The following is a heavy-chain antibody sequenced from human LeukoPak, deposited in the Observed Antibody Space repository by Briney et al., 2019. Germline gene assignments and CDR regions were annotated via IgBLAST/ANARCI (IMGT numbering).Heavy chain of an antibody. CDR2: MYYSGST. CDR3: ARHRITGAARGWFDP. V-gene: IGHV4-39*01. J-gene: IGHJ5*02. D-gene: IGHD6-13*01. Sequence: SETLSLTCTVSGGSISTSNSYWGWIRQPPGKGLEWIGSMYYSGSTYYNSSLKSRVTISVDTSKNKVSLRLTSVTAADTAIYYCARHRITGAARGWFDPWGQGTLVTVSS. CDR1: GGSISTSNSY.